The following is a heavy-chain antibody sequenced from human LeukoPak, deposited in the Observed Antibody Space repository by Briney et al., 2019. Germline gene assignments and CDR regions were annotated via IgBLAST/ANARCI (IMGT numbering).Heavy chain of an antibody. CDR1: GGSISSRGYY. V-gene: IGHV4-31*03. J-gene: IGHJ6*02. D-gene: IGHD5-18*01. CDR2: IYYSGST. Sequence: SETLSLTCTVSGGSISSRGYYWSWIRQHPGKGLEWIGYIYYSGSTYYNPSLKSRVTISVDTPKNQFSLKLSSVTAADTAVYYCARGYSYGYDDYYYGMDVWGQGTTVTVSS. CDR3: ARGYSYGYDDYYYGMDV.